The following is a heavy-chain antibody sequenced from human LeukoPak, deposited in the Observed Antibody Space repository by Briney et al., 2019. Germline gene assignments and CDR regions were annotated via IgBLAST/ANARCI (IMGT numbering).Heavy chain of an antibody. CDR3: ARPNGDYRNYYYGMDV. V-gene: IGHV1-69*04. Sequence: GATVKVSCKASRGTFSSYAISWVRQAPGQGLEWMGRIIPILGIANYAQKFQGRVTITADKSTSTAYMELSSLRSEDTAVYYCARPNGDYRNYYYGMDVWGQGTTVTVSS. D-gene: IGHD4-17*01. CDR1: RGTFSSYA. J-gene: IGHJ6*02. CDR2: IIPILGIA.